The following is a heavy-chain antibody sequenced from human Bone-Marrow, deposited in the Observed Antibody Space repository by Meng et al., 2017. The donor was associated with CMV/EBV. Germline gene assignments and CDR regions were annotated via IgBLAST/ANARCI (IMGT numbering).Heavy chain of an antibody. V-gene: IGHV1-69*05. CDR1: GGTFSSYA. CDR2: IIPIFGTA. J-gene: IGHJ6*02. D-gene: IGHD2-2*01. Sequence: SVKVSCKASGGTFSSYAVSWVRQAPGQGLEWMGGIIPIFGTANYAQKFQGRVTITTDESTSTAYMELSSLRSDDTAVYYCARWSKVVVPAAQADYYYYGMDVWGQGTTVTVSS. CDR3: ARWSKVVVPAAQADYYYYGMDV.